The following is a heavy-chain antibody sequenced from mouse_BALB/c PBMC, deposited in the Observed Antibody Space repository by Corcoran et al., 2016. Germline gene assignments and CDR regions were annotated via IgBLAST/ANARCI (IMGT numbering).Heavy chain of an antibody. Sequence: EVQLQQSGPELVKPGASVKISCKASGYSFTGYYMHWVKQSHVKSLEWIGRINPYNGATSYNQNFKDKASLTVDKSSSTAYMELHSLTSEDSAVYYCARDYYGSKGDWYFDVWGAGTTVTVSS. D-gene: IGHD1-1*01. V-gene: IGHV1-26*01. CDR3: ARDYYGSKGDWYFDV. CDR1: GYSFTGYY. J-gene: IGHJ1*01. CDR2: INPYNGAT.